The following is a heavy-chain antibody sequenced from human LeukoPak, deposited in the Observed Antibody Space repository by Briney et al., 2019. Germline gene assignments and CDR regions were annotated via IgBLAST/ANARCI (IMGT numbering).Heavy chain of an antibody. CDR3: ARGYCSSTSCYTFDY. V-gene: IGHV4-4*07. Sequence: SETLSLTCTVSGGSISSYYWSWIRQPAGKGLEWIGRIYTSGSTNYNPSLKSRVTISVDTSKNQFSLKLSSVTAADTAVYYCARGYCSSTSCYTFDYWGQGTLVTVSS. J-gene: IGHJ4*02. D-gene: IGHD2-2*02. CDR2: IYTSGST. CDR1: GGSISSYY.